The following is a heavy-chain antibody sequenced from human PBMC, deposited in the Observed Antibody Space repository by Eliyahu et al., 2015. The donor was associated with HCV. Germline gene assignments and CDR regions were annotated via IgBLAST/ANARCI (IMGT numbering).Heavy chain of an antibody. D-gene: IGHD3-10*01. CDR1: GXXLSSYY. V-gene: IGHV4-4*07. Sequence: QVQLQESGPGLVKPSETLSLTCXVXGXXLSSYYGGXIRXPAGKGLEWIGRIYTSGSTNYNPSLKSRVTMSVDTSKNQFSLKLSSVTAADTAVYYCARDRGYYGSGSYFDYWGQGTLVTVSS. J-gene: IGHJ4*02. CDR3: ARDRGYYGSGSYFDY. CDR2: IYTSGST.